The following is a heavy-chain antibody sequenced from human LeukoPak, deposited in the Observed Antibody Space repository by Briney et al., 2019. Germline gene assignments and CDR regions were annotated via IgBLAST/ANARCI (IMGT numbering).Heavy chain of an antibody. D-gene: IGHD5-18*01. CDR1: GFTFSNYA. Sequence: PPGGSLRLSSAASGFTFSNYAMTWVRQAPGKGLEWVSTISDSGGVTYYANSVKGRFTISRDNSRNTLFLQMNSLRAEDTAVYYCAKGGGWIQLWLLIDYWGQGTLVTVSS. V-gene: IGHV3-23*01. J-gene: IGHJ4*02. CDR3: AKGGGWIQLWLLIDY. CDR2: ISDSGGVT.